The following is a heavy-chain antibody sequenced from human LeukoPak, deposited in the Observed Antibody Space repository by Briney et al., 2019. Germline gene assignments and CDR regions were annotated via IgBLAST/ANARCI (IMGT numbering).Heavy chain of an antibody. V-gene: IGHV3-7*01. Sequence: GGSLRLSCAASGFTFENYWMTWVRQAPGRGLEGVATIKGDGSEKFHVDSVKGRITISRDNANNSLSLQMNSLRVEDTAVYYCAREEGFYYDSSGYPDYWGQGTLVTVSS. J-gene: IGHJ4*02. CDR1: GFTFENYW. CDR2: IKGDGSEK. D-gene: IGHD3-22*01. CDR3: AREEGFYYDSSGYPDY.